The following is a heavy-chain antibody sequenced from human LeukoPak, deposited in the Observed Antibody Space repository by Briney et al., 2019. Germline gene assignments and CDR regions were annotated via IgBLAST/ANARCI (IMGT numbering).Heavy chain of an antibody. J-gene: IGHJ4*02. Sequence: GGSLRLSCAVSGFTFSSYWMSWVRQAPGKGLEWVANIKQDGSEKYYVDSVKGRFTISRDNAKNSLYLQMNSLRAEDTAVYYCARGLYSSSFDYWGQGTPVTVSS. D-gene: IGHD6-6*01. CDR2: IKQDGSEK. CDR1: GFTFSSYW. CDR3: ARGLYSSSFDY. V-gene: IGHV3-7*04.